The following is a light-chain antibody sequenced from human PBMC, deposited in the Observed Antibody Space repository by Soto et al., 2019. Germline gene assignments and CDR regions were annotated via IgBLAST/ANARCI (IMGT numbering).Light chain of an antibody. V-gene: IGKV1-9*01. J-gene: IGKJ2*01. Sequence: IQLTQSPSSLSASVGDRVTITCRASQGISSSLAWYQQKPGKAPKLLIYEASTLQSGVPSRFSGSGSGTDFTLAITSLQPEDFATYFCHQLNSYPYTFGQGTKLEI. CDR1: QGISSS. CDR3: HQLNSYPYT. CDR2: EAS.